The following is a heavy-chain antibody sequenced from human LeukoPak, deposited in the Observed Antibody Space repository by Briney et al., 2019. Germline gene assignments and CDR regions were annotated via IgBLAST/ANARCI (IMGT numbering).Heavy chain of an antibody. CDR3: ASLGGILWFGEFHDY. CDR1: GFTFSSYS. CDR2: ISSSSSTI. Sequence: GGSLRLSCAASGFTFSSYSMNWVRQARGKGLEWVSYISSSSSTIYYADSVKGRFTISRDNAKNSLYLQMNSLRDEDTAVYYCASLGGILWFGEFHDYWGQGTLVTVSS. D-gene: IGHD3-10*01. V-gene: IGHV3-48*02. J-gene: IGHJ4*02.